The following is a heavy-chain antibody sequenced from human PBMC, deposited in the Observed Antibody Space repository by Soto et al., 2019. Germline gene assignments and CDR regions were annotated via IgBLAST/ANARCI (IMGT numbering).Heavy chain of an antibody. Sequence: ASVKVSCKVSGYTLTELSMHWVRQAPGKGLEWMGGFDPEDGETIYAQKFQGRVTMTEDTSTDTAYMELSSLRSEDTAVYYCATKGRWYVGYYYYGMEVWGQGTTVTVSS. CDR3: ATKGRWYVGYYYYGMEV. D-gene: IGHD6-13*01. V-gene: IGHV1-24*01. CDR2: FDPEDGET. CDR1: GYTLTELS. J-gene: IGHJ6*02.